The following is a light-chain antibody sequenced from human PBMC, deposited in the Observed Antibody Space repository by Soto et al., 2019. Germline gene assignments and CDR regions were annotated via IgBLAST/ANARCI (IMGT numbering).Light chain of an antibody. Sequence: DIQMTQSPSTLSASVGDRVTITCRASQSISTWLAWYQQKPGKAPKLLIYKASSLESGVSSRFSGSGSGTEFTLTISSPQSYYFATYYCQQDNTFQLTCGGGTTVEIK. CDR3: QQDNTFQLT. CDR1: QSISTW. V-gene: IGKV1-5*03. CDR2: KAS. J-gene: IGKJ4*01.